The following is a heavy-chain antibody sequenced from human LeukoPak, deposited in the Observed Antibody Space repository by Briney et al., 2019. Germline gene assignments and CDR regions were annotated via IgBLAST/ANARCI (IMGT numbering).Heavy chain of an antibody. CDR3: GRWRKYGAVTTYSWFDA. CDR2: IYYTGST. J-gene: IGHJ5*02. CDR1: AGSLSISTYY. Sequence: SETLSLTCTVSAGSLSISTYYWRSIRQPPGEGLGWTASIYYTGSTNYNPSLKSRVTISVDTSKNQFSLKLSSVTSADTAVYYCGRWRKYGAVTTYSWFDAWGQGTMVIVSS. D-gene: IGHD4-17*01. V-gene: IGHV4-39*01.